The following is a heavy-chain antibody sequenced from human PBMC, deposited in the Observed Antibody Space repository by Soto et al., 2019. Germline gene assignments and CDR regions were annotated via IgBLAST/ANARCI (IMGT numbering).Heavy chain of an antibody. CDR3: ARDDRPTGWSDP. CDR1: GYTFTSYA. Sequence: ASVKVSCKASGYTFTSYAMHWVRQAPGQRLEWMGWINAGNGNTKYSQKFQGRVTITRDTSASTAHMELSSLRSEDTAVYYCARDDRPTGWSDPWGQGTLVTASS. V-gene: IGHV1-3*01. J-gene: IGHJ5*02. CDR2: INAGNGNT.